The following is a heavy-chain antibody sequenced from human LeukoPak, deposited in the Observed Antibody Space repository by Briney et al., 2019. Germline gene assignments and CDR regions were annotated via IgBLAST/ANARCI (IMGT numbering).Heavy chain of an antibody. J-gene: IGHJ3*02. CDR1: GGSISSYY. D-gene: IGHD4-17*01. Sequence: PSETLSLTCTVSGGSISSYYWSWIRQPPGKGLEWIGYIYYSGSTNYNPSLKGRVTISVDTSKNQFSLKLSSVTAADTAVYYCAREGSSHDYGDYVDAFDIWGRGTMVTVSS. V-gene: IGHV4-59*01. CDR2: IYYSGST. CDR3: AREGSSHDYGDYVDAFDI.